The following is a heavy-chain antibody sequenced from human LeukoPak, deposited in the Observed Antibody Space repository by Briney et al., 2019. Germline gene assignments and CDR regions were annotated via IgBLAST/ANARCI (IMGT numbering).Heavy chain of an antibody. CDR1: GGSISSYY. CDR3: ARANDLYDSSGYYDY. Sequence: SETLSLTCTVSGGSISSYYWSWIRQPPGKGLEWMGYIYYSGSTNYNPSLKSRVTISVDTSKNQFSLKLSSVTAADTAVYYCARANDLYDSSGYYDYWGQGTLVTVSS. CDR2: IYYSGST. D-gene: IGHD3-22*01. V-gene: IGHV4-59*01. J-gene: IGHJ4*02.